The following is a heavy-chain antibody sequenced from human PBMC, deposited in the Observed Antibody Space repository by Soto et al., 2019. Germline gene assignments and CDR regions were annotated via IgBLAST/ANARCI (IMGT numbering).Heavy chain of an antibody. V-gene: IGHV3-30*18. CDR3: AKEGSIWKFAFDI. Sequence: QGELLESGGGVVQPGTSLRLSCAASGFPFSSFGMHWVRQAPGEGLEWVAVVSAAGYTTYYSDSVKGRFNISRDNSRNTLNLQMNSLRREDTGLYYCAKEGSIWKFAFDIWGRGTMVTVSS. CDR2: VSAAGYTT. CDR1: GFPFSSFG. D-gene: IGHD6-13*01. J-gene: IGHJ3*02.